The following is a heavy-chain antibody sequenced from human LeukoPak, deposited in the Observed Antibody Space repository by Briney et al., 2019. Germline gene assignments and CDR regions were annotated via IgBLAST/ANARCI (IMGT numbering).Heavy chain of an antibody. V-gene: IGHV4-59*01. CDR1: GGSISSYY. J-gene: IGHJ4*02. CDR3: ARDNEEGGFDY. D-gene: IGHD3-16*01. Sequence: PSETLSLTCTVSGGSISSYYWSWIRQPPGKGLEWIGYIYYSGSTNYNPSLKSRVTISVDTSKNQFSLKLSSVTAADTAVYYCARDNEEGGFDYWGQGTLVTVSS. CDR2: IYYSGST.